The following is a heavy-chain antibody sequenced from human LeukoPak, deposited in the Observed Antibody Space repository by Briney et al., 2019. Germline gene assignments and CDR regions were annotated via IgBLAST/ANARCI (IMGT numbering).Heavy chain of an antibody. V-gene: IGHV3-23*01. D-gene: IGHD3-3*01. CDR1: GFTFSNYA. J-gene: IGHJ4*02. CDR3: ATTRFLHWLLTGENDY. CDR2: ISASGGTT. Sequence: GESLKISCTTSGFTFSNYAMTWVRQAPGKGLEWVSLISASGGTTDYADSVKGRFTISRDNSKNTLYLQMNSLRAEDTAVYYCATTRFLHWLLTGENDYWGQGILVTVSS.